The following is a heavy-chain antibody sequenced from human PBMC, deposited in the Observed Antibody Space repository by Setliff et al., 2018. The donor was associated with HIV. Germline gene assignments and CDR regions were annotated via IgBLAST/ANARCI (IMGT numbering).Heavy chain of an antibody. V-gene: IGHV4-4*01. CDR2: VCQRGGI. D-gene: IGHD3-16*01. CDR3: VRNSGWALGS. J-gene: IGHJ4*02. CDR1: GFTFSSHW. Sequence: ESLRLSCAASGFTFSSHWMAWVRQAPGKGLEWIGEVCQRGGITYYPFFWSRATISMDKPKSHFSLRLTSVTAADTAVYFCVRNSGWALGSWGQGTLVTVSS.